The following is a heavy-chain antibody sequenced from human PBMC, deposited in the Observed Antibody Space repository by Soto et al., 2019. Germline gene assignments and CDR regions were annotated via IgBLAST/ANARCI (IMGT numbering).Heavy chain of an antibody. CDR2: ISAYNGNT. Sequence: QVQLVQSGAEVKKPGASVKVSCKASGYTFTSYGISWVRQAPGQGLEWMGWISAYNGNTNYAQKLQGRVTMTTDTSTSTAYMELRSLRSDDTAVYYCARVRDIVVVPAALDYYYYGMDVWGQGTTVTVSS. J-gene: IGHJ6*02. CDR3: ARVRDIVVVPAALDYYYYGMDV. D-gene: IGHD2-2*01. V-gene: IGHV1-18*01. CDR1: GYTFTSYG.